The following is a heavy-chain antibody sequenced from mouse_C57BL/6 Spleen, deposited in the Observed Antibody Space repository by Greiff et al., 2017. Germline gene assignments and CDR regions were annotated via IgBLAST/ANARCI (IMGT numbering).Heavy chain of an antibody. CDR3: AREGGSSWYFDV. CDR2: INPNNGGT. V-gene: IGHV1-18*01. J-gene: IGHJ1*03. D-gene: IGHD1-1*01. Sequence: VHVKQSGPELVKPGASVKIPCKASGYTFTDYNMDWVKQSHGKSLEWIGDINPNNGGTIYNQKFKGKATLTVDKSSSTAYMELRSLTSEDTAVYYCAREGGSSWYFDVWGTGTTVTVSS. CDR1: GYTFTDYN.